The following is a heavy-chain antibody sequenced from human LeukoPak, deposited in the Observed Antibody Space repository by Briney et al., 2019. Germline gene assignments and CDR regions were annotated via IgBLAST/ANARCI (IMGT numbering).Heavy chain of an antibody. CDR1: AFNISTYG. CDR3: ARAKYDDSSYYLDS. V-gene: IGHV3-33*03. Sequence: HPGMSLSLSCVASAFNISTYGMHWVRQAPGKGLEWVAIIWFDGSKAFYANSVKGRFTISRDNAQSSLSLQMTDLRVEDTAVYYCARAKYDDSSYYLDSWGQGTLVTVSS. CDR2: IWFDGSKA. J-gene: IGHJ5*01. D-gene: IGHD4-17*01.